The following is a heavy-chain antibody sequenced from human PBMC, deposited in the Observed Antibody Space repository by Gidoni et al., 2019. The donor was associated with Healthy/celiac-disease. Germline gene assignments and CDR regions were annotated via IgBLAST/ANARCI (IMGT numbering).Heavy chain of an antibody. J-gene: IGHJ5*02. CDR3: ARGYLRGVIYWFDP. CDR1: GGSTSSGGYS. Sequence: QVQLQESGPGLVKPSQTLSLTCTVPGGSTSSGGYSWSWIRQHPGKGLEWIGYIYYSGSTYYNPSLKSRVTISVDTSKNQFSLKLSSVTAADTAVYYCARGYLRGVIYWFDPWGQGTLVTVSS. D-gene: IGHD3-10*01. V-gene: IGHV4-31*03. CDR2: IYYSGST.